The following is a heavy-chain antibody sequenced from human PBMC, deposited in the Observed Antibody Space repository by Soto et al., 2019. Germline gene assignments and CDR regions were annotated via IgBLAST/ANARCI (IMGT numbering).Heavy chain of an antibody. CDR3: ATERFDFIYASGWGFDY. Sequence: QVQLIQSGAEVRKPGASVQVSCKISGFTFIKSTMHWVRQAPGKGLEWMGRFAFEESQTIYAQKFQGRVTMTADTSTDTFYMELSSLSSEDTAVYYCATERFDFIYASGWGFDYWGQGTLLTVSS. CDR2: FAFEESQT. V-gene: IGHV1-24*01. J-gene: IGHJ4*02. D-gene: IGHD6-19*01. CDR1: GFTFIKST.